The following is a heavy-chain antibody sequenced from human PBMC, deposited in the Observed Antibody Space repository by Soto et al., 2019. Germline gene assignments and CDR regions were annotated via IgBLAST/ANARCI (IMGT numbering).Heavy chain of an antibody. V-gene: IGHV3-23*01. Sequence: EVQLLESGGGLVQPGGSLRLSCAASGFTFSSYAMSWVRQAPGKGLEWVSIISGSGGSTYYEDSVKGRFTISRDNSKNTLYLQMNSLRAEDTAVYYCAKDYGDWWYYVDYWGQGTLVTVSS. D-gene: IGHD4-17*01. CDR3: AKDYGDWWYYVDY. CDR1: GFTFSSYA. J-gene: IGHJ4*02. CDR2: ISGSGGST.